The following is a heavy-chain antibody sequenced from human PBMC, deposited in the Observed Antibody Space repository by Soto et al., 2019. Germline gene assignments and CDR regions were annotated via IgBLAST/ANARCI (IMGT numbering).Heavy chain of an antibody. Sequence: PEARSRTCVDFLGAFSGYYWSEIRQPPGKGLEWIGEINHSGSTTYNPSLKSRVTISVDTSKNQFSLKLSSVTAADTAVYYCARVSGIYYYGMDVWGQGTTVT. V-gene: IGHV4-34*01. CDR3: ARVSGIYYYGMDV. J-gene: IGHJ6*02. CDR2: INHSGST. D-gene: IGHD3-10*01. CDR1: LGAFSGYY.